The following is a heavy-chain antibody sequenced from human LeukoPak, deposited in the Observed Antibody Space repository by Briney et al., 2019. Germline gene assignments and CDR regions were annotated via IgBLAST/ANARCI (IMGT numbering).Heavy chain of an antibody. D-gene: IGHD1-1*01. J-gene: IGHJ4*02. V-gene: IGHV3-30*02. Sequence: GGSLRLSCAASGFTFSSYGMLWVRQAPGKGLEWVAFIRYDGSNKYYADSVKGRFTISRDNSKNTLYLQMNSLRAEDTAVYYCAKDLAWNDAFDYWGQGTLVTVSS. CDR3: AKDLAWNDAFDY. CDR2: IRYDGSNK. CDR1: GFTFSSYG.